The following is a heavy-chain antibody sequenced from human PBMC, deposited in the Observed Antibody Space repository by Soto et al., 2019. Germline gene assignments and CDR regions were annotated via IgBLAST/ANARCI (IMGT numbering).Heavy chain of an antibody. D-gene: IGHD3-22*01. J-gene: IGHJ4*02. V-gene: IGHV3-33*01. CDR1: GFTFSSYG. Sequence: GGSLRLSCAASGFTFSSYGMHWVRQAPGKGLEWVAVIWYDGSNKYYADSVKGRFTISRDNSKNTLYLQMTSLRAEDTAVYYCARDLLYDSSGFDYWGQGTLVTVSS. CDR2: IWYDGSNK. CDR3: ARDLLYDSSGFDY.